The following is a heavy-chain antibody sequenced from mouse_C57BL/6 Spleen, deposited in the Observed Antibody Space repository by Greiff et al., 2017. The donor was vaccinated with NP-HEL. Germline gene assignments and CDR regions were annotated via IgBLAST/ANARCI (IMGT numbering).Heavy chain of an antibody. CDR2: ISDGGSYT. CDR3: ARGNDGNFHAKGC. V-gene: IGHV5-4*01. Sequence: DVQLVESGGGLVKPGGSLKLSCAASGFTFSSYAMSWVRQTPEKRLEWVATISDGGSYTYYPDNVKGRFTISRDNAKNNLYLQMSHLKSEDTAMHDCARGNDGNFHAKGCWGQGASVTVST. D-gene: IGHD2-1*01. J-gene: IGHJ4*01. CDR1: GFTFSSYA.